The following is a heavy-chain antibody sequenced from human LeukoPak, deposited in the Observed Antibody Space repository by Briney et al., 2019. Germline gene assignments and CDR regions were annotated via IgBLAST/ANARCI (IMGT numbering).Heavy chain of an antibody. Sequence: ASVKVSCKASGYTFTGYYLHWVRQAPGQGLEWMGWMNPNSGGTNYAQNFQGRVTMTRDTSISTAYMDLSRLRSDDTAVYYCARDHGGRTFDIWGQGTMVTVSS. J-gene: IGHJ3*02. D-gene: IGHD3-16*01. CDR1: GYTFTGYY. CDR2: MNPNSGGT. CDR3: ARDHGGRTFDI. V-gene: IGHV1-2*02.